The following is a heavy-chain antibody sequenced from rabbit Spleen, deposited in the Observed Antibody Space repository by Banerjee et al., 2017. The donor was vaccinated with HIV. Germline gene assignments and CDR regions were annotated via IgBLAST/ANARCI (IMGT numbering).Heavy chain of an antibody. Sequence: QEQLVESRGGLVTPGGSLKLSCKASGFTISNNYWMNWVRQAPGKGLEWIACINSVSGDSVYATWAKGRFTISKASWTTVTLQMTSLTAADTATYFCARDLAGVIGWNFALWGQGTLVTVS. J-gene: IGHJ6*01. CDR1: GFTISNNYW. CDR2: INSVSGDS. D-gene: IGHD4-1*01. CDR3: ARDLAGVIGWNFAL. V-gene: IGHV1S45*01.